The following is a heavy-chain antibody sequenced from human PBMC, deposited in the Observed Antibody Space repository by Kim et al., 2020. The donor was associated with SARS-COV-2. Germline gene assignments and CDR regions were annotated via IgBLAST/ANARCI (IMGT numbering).Heavy chain of an antibody. Sequence: ASVKVSCKASGYTFTSYAMHWVRQAPGQRLEWMGWINAGNGNTKYSQKFQGRVTVTRDTSASTAYMELSSLRSEDTAVYYCARDGLQLWLDYYGMDVWGQVTTVTVSS. J-gene: IGHJ6*02. V-gene: IGHV1-3*01. CDR2: INAGNGNT. CDR3: ARDGLQLWLDYYGMDV. CDR1: GYTFTSYA. D-gene: IGHD5-18*01.